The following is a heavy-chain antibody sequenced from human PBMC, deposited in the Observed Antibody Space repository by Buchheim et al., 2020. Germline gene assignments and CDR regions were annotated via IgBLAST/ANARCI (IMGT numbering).Heavy chain of an antibody. J-gene: IGHJ4*02. CDR1: GGSISSSNYY. Sequence: QLQLQESGPGLVKPSETVALTCTVSGGSISSSNYYWGWVRQPPGKGLEWIGSIDHSGNTYYNPSLMNRVSVSKDTSKNQFSLNLMSVTAADTAVYYCSTTLRGRFGVGDSWGQGIL. CDR2: IDHSGNT. V-gene: IGHV4-39*01. D-gene: IGHD3-10*01. CDR3: STTLRGRFGVGDS.